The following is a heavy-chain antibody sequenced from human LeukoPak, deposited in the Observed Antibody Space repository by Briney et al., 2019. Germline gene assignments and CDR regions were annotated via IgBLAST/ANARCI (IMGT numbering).Heavy chain of an antibody. V-gene: IGHV3-74*01. J-gene: IGHJ5*02. CDR1: GFTFGSYW. CDR2: INSDGSST. CDR3: ARDRNWNFLPEFDP. Sequence: GGSLRLSCAASGFTFGSYWMHWVRQAPGKGLVWVSRINSDGSSTTYADSVKGRFTISRDNAKNTLYLQMNSLRAEDTAVYYCARDRNWNFLPEFDPWGQGTLVTVSS. D-gene: IGHD1-7*01.